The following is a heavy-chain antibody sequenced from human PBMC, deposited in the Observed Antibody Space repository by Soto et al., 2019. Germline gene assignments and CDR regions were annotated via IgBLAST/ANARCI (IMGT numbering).Heavy chain of an antibody. D-gene: IGHD5-12*01. Sequence: QVQLQESGPGLVKPSQTLSLSCTVSDGSISSGDYYWSWIRQHPGKGLEWIGYIYYSGSTYYNPSLKSRITISLDTSENQFSLKLSSVTAADTAVYYCARSNGYNFDYWGQGTLVTVSS. CDR1: DGSISSGDYY. J-gene: IGHJ4*02. V-gene: IGHV4-31*03. CDR2: IYYSGST. CDR3: ARSNGYNFDY.